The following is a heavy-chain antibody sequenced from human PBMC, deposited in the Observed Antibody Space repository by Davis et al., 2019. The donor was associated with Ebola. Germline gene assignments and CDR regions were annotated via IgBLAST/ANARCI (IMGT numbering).Heavy chain of an antibody. J-gene: IGHJ4*02. V-gene: IGHV4-61*01. CDR1: GGSVSSGSYY. CDR3: ARDGYYDSSDLDY. Sequence: SETLSLTCTVSGGSVSSGSYYWSWIRQPPGKGLEWIGYIYYSGSTNYNPSLKSRVTISVDTSKNQFSLKLSSVTAADTAVYYCARDGYYDSSDLDYWGQGTLVTVSS. CDR2: IYYSGST. D-gene: IGHD3-22*01.